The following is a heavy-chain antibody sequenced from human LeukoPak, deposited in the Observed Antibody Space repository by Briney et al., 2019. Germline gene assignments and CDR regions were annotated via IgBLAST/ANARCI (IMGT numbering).Heavy chain of an antibody. J-gene: IGHJ4*02. CDR1: GYTFTGYY. CDR2: INPNSGGT. Sequence: ASVKVSCKASGYTFTGYYMHWVQQVPGQGLEWLGWINPNSGGTNYAQKFQGRVTMTRDTSISTAYMELSRLRSDDTAVYYCARVAKSFWTYGLGYWGQGTLVTVSS. CDR3: ARVAKSFWTYGLGY. D-gene: IGHD3/OR15-3a*01. V-gene: IGHV1-2*02.